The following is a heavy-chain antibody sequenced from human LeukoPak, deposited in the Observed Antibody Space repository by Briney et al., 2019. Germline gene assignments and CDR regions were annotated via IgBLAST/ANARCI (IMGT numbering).Heavy chain of an antibody. V-gene: IGHV4-34*01. Sequence: MPSETLSLTCASYGGSFSGYYWSWIRQPPGKGLEWIGEINQSGNTNYNPSLKSRVTISLDTSKNQFSLKLSSVTAADTAVYYCARAYGGNSQYFQHWGQGTLVTVSS. J-gene: IGHJ1*01. D-gene: IGHD4-23*01. CDR1: GGSFSGYY. CDR3: ARAYGGNSQYFQH. CDR2: INQSGNT.